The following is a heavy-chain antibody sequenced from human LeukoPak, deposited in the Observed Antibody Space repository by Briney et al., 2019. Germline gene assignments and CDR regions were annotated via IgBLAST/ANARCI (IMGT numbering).Heavy chain of an antibody. J-gene: IGHJ4*02. CDR1: GFTFSNYA. Sequence: GGSLRLSCAASGFTFSNYAMHWVRQAPGKGLDWVAFIRYDGSNKYYADSVKGRFTISRDNSKNTLYLQMNSLRAEDTAVYYCAKDSGVMVDYWGQGTLVTVSS. V-gene: IGHV3-30*02. CDR3: AKDSGVMVDY. D-gene: IGHD3-16*01. CDR2: IRYDGSNK.